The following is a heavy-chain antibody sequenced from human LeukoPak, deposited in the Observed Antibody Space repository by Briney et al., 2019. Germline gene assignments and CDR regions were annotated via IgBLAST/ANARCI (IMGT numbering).Heavy chain of an antibody. J-gene: IGHJ6*02. V-gene: IGHV3-23*01. Sequence: GGSLRLSCAASGFTFSSYAMSWVRQAPGKGLEWVSGISGNGGSTYYADSVKGRFTISRDNSKNTLYLQMNSLRAEDTAVYYCAKDFYGDYGMDVWGQGTTVTVSS. CDR3: AKDFYGDYGMDV. CDR2: ISGNGGST. D-gene: IGHD4-17*01. CDR1: GFTFSSYA.